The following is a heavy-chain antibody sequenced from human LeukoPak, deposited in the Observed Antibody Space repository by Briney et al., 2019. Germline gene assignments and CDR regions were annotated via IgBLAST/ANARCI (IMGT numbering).Heavy chain of an antibody. CDR2: IYYSGST. V-gene: IGHV4-59*11. CDR1: GVSFISHH. J-gene: IGHJ2*01. CDR3: ARVGTGGWYFDL. D-gene: IGHD6-13*01. Sequence: TSETLSLTCTVSGVSFISHHWSWIRQPPGKGLEWIGYIYYSGSTNYNPSLRGRVTISVDTSKNQFSLKLYSVTAADTAVYYCARVGTGGWYFDLWGRGTLVTVSS.